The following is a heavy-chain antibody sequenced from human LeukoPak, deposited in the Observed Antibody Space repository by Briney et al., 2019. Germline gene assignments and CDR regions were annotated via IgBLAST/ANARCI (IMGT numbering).Heavy chain of an antibody. CDR1: GGSISSGDSY. D-gene: IGHD2-2*01. CDR2: IYYSGST. Sequence: PSQTLSPTCTVSGGSISSGDSYWSWIRQPPGKGLEWIGYIYYSGSTYYNPSLKSRVTISVATSKNQFSLKLSSVTAADTAVYYCARATLDCSSTSCYGIGDWFDPWGQGTLVTVSS. CDR3: ARATLDCSSTSCYGIGDWFDP. J-gene: IGHJ5*02. V-gene: IGHV4-30-4*08.